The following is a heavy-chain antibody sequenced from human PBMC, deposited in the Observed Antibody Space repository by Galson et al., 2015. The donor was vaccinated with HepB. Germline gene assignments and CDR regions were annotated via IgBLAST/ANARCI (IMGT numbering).Heavy chain of an antibody. CDR3: ARGALVVAVGATQNNWFDP. J-gene: IGHJ5*02. Sequence: VRQAPGQGLEWVGWISPHNRYTNYTQNFQGRVTMTTDTSTSTAYMELRSLRSDDTAVYYCARGALVVAVGATQNNWFDPWGRGTLVTVSS. CDR2: ISPHNRYT. V-gene: IGHV1-18*01. D-gene: IGHD2-15*01.